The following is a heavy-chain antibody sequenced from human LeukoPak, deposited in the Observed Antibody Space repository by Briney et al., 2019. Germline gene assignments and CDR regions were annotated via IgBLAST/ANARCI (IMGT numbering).Heavy chain of an antibody. Sequence: SQTLSLTCALSGDSVSSNSAAWNWLRQSPSRGLEWLGRTYYRSKWYNDYAVSVKSRITINPDTSKDQFSLQLNSVTPEDTAVYYCARGDYGSGSYPYYYYYMDVWGKGTTVTVSS. J-gene: IGHJ6*03. D-gene: IGHD3-10*01. CDR1: GDSVSSNSAA. CDR2: TYYRSKWYN. V-gene: IGHV6-1*01. CDR3: ARGDYGSGSYPYYYYYMDV.